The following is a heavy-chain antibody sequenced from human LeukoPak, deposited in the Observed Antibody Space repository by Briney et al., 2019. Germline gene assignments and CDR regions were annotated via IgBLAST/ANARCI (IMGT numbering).Heavy chain of an antibody. D-gene: IGHD1-26*01. CDR2: ISSSSSSI. Sequence: GGSLRLSCAASRFTFSSYSMNWVRQAPGKGLEWVSYISSSSSSIYYADSVKGRFTISRDNAKNSLYLQMNSLRAEDTAVYYCARDPYSGSYGNYYYYFMDVWGKGTTVTISS. V-gene: IGHV3-48*01. J-gene: IGHJ6*03. CDR1: RFTFSSYS. CDR3: ARDPYSGSYGNYYYYFMDV.